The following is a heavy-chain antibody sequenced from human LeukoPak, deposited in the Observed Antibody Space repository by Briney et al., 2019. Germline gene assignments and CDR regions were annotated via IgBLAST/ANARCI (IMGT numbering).Heavy chain of an antibody. CDR2: INYSGST. D-gene: IGHD3-10*01. Sequence: PSETLSLTCTVSGRSVSSTTYYWSWIRQPPGKGLEWIASINYSGSTYYNPSLKSRVTISVDTSENQFSLKLSSGNAADTALYYCARYDVYGSGKYYFDYWGQGTLVTVSS. J-gene: IGHJ4*02. V-gene: IGHV4-39*01. CDR3: ARYDVYGSGKYYFDY. CDR1: GRSVSSTTYY.